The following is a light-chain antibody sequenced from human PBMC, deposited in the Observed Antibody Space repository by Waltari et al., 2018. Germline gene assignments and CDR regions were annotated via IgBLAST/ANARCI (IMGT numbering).Light chain of an antibody. Sequence: DIQMTQSPSTLSASVGDRVTITCRASQSISSWLAWYQQKPGKAPKLLMYAASTLQSGVPSRFSGSGSGTEFTLTISSLQTEDFATYYCQQLNNYPIAFGGGTKVEIK. CDR3: QQLNNYPIA. CDR1: QSISSW. J-gene: IGKJ4*01. V-gene: IGKV1-5*01. CDR2: AAS.